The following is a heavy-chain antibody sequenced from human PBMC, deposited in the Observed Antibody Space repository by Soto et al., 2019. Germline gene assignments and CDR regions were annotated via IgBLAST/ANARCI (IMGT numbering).Heavy chain of an antibody. CDR1: GYRFTSYW. D-gene: IGHD6-13*01. CDR3: ARRHSSSSAFDP. CDR2: IDPSDSYT. Sequence: GESLKISCKCSGYRFTSYWINWVRQMPGKGLEWMGRIDPSDSYTNYSPSFQGHVTISADKSISTAYLQWSSLKASDTAMYYCARRHSSSSAFDPWGQGTLVTVPQ. J-gene: IGHJ5*02. V-gene: IGHV5-10-1*01.